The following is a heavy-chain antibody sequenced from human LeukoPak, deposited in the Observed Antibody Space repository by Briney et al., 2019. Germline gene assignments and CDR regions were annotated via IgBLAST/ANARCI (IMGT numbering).Heavy chain of an antibody. V-gene: IGHV3-9*01. Sequence: GGSLRLSCAASGFTFDDYAMPWVRRAPGKGLEWVSGISWNSGSIGYADSVKGRFTISRDNAKNSLYLQMNSLRAEDTALYYCAKGHSGSYLEYYFDYWGQGTLVTVSS. D-gene: IGHD1-26*01. J-gene: IGHJ4*02. CDR2: ISWNSGSI. CDR1: GFTFDDYA. CDR3: AKGHSGSYLEYYFDY.